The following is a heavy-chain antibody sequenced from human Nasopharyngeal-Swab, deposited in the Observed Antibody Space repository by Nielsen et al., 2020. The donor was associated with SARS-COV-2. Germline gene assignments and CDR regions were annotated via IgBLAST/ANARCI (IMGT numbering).Heavy chain of an antibody. Sequence: SETLSRNCTGSGGSISSYYGSWIRQPPGKGLEWIGYIYYSGSTNYNPSLKSRVTISVDTSKNQFSLKLSSVTAADTAVYYCARFSVLYGMDVWGQGTTVTVSS. CDR1: GGSISSYY. D-gene: IGHD6-6*01. CDR3: ARFSVLYGMDV. J-gene: IGHJ6*02. CDR2: IYYSGST. V-gene: IGHV4-59*13.